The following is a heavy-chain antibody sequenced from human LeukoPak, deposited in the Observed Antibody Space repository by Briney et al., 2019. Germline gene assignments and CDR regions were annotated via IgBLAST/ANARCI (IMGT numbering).Heavy chain of an antibody. CDR2: IWYDGSNK. V-gene: IGHV3-33*01. Sequence: GGSLRLSCAASGFTFNSYGMHWVRQAPGKGLEWVAVIWYDGSNKYYADSVKGRFTISRDNSKNTLYLQMNSLRAEDTAVYYCARGDDIVVVPAAMFSFDYWGQGTLVTVSS. J-gene: IGHJ4*02. CDR1: GFTFNSYG. CDR3: ARGDDIVVVPAAMFSFDY. D-gene: IGHD2-2*01.